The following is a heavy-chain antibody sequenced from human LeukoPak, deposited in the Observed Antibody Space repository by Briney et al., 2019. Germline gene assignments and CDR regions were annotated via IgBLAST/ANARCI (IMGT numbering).Heavy chain of an antibody. CDR1: GYTFTSYG. J-gene: IGHJ5*02. CDR2: ISAYNGNT. Sequence: ASVKVSCKASGYTFTSYGISWVRQAPGQGLEWMGWISAYNGNTNYAQKLQGRVTMTTDTSTSTAYMELRSLGSDDTAVYYCARDTGSSWSNWFDPWGQGTLVTVSS. V-gene: IGHV1-18*01. CDR3: ARDTGSSWSNWFDP. D-gene: IGHD6-13*01.